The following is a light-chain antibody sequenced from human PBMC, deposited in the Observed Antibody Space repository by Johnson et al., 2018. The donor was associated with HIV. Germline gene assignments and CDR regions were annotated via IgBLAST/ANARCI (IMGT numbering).Light chain of an antibody. Sequence: HSVLTQPPSVSAAPGRRVTVSCSGRSSNIGDHSVSWYQQFPGTAPRLLIYENNKRPSGIPDRFSGSKSGTSATLGVTGLQTGDEADYYCGTWDSSLRAGFFGTGTKVTVL. CDR3: GTWDSSLRAGF. V-gene: IGLV1-51*02. J-gene: IGLJ1*01. CDR2: ENN. CDR1: SSNIGDHS.